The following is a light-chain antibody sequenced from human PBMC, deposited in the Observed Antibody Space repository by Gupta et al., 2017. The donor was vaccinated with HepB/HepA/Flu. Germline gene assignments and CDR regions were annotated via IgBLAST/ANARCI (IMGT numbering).Light chain of an antibody. V-gene: IGKV1-16*02. CDR2: FAS. CDR1: QGVNNY. Sequence: DIKMTQSPSSLSASVGDTVTITCRASQGVNNYLAWFQQKPGEAPKSLIHFASRLQSGVPSKFSGSGSGTDFTLTISGLQHEDFATYYCHHKNSFPVTFGRGTKVDI. J-gene: IGKJ4*01. CDR3: HHKNSFPVT.